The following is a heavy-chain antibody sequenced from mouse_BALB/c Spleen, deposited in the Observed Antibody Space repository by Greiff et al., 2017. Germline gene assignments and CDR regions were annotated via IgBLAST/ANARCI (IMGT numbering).Heavy chain of an antibody. CDR3: ARYGPYYAMDY. CDR1: GYSITSDYA. Sequence: EVMLVESGPGLVKPSQSLSLTCTVTGYSITSDYAWNWIRQFPGNKLEWMGYISYSGSTSYNPSLKSRISITRDTSKNQFFLQLNSVTTEDTATYYCARYGPYYAMDYWGQGTSVTVSS. CDR2: ISYSGST. J-gene: IGHJ4*01. V-gene: IGHV3-2*02. D-gene: IGHD1-1*02.